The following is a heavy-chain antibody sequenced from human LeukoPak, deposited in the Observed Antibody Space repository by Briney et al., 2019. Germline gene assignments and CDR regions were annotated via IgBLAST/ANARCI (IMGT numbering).Heavy chain of an antibody. CDR3: ARLLAAGDPTFDY. V-gene: IGHV4-59*08. Sequence: PSETLSLNCTVSGGSISSYYWSWIRQPPGKGLEWIGYIYYSGSTNYNPSLKSRVTISVDTSKNQFSLKLSSVTAADTAVYYCARLLAAGDPTFDYWGQGTLVTVSS. CDR2: IYYSGST. J-gene: IGHJ4*02. CDR1: GGSISSYY. D-gene: IGHD6-13*01.